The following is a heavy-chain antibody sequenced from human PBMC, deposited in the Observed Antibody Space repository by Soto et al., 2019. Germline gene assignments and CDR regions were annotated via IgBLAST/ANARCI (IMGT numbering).Heavy chain of an antibody. Sequence: PGGSLRLSCAASGFTFSTSAMHWVRQAPGKGLEWMTVISYDGSKSHYADSVKGRFTISRDNIKNSLFLQMTSLRDEDTAVYYCAREDSSGYYSHDAFDIWGQGTMVTVSS. D-gene: IGHD3-22*01. CDR3: AREDSSGYYSHDAFDI. J-gene: IGHJ3*02. CDR1: GFTFSTSA. CDR2: ISYDGSKS. V-gene: IGHV3-30-3*01.